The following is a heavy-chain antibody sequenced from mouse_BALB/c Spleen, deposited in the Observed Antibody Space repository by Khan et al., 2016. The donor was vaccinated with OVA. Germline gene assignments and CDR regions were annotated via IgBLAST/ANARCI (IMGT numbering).Heavy chain of an antibody. Sequence: QVRLQQSGAELVRPGASVTLSCKASGYTFTDYEMHWVKQTPVHGLEWIGAIDPETGGTAYNQKFKGKATLTADKSSSTAYMELRSLTSEDSAVYYCTKEDRITGSAWFAYGGQGTLVTVP. CDR3: TKEDRITGSAWFAY. V-gene: IGHV1-15*01. CDR2: IDPETGGT. J-gene: IGHJ3*01. D-gene: IGHD2-4*01. CDR1: GYTFTDYE.